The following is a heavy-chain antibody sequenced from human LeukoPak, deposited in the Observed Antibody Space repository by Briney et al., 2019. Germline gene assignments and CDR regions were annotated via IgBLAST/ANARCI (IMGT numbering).Heavy chain of an antibody. Sequence: GGSLRLSCAASGFTFSSYAMSWVRQAPGKGLEWVSAISNSGGSTFYADSVKGRFTISRDNSKNMLFLQMNSLRAEDTALYYCAKKAEAFGDSVTQHWGQGTLVTVSS. CDR1: GFTFSSYA. V-gene: IGHV3-23*01. CDR3: AKKAEAFGDSVTQH. J-gene: IGHJ1*01. D-gene: IGHD4-17*01. CDR2: ISNSGGST.